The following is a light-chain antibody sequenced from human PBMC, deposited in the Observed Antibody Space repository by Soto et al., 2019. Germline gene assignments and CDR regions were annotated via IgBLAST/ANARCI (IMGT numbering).Light chain of an antibody. Sequence: DIQLTQSPSFLSASVGDRVTITCRASQDINTHLAWYQQKPGRAPKLLIFSASTLQSGVPSGFSGSGSGTEFTLTISSLQPEDFATYYCQQVKHYPLTFGGGTKVEIK. CDR2: SAS. CDR1: QDINTH. V-gene: IGKV1-9*01. CDR3: QQVKHYPLT. J-gene: IGKJ4*01.